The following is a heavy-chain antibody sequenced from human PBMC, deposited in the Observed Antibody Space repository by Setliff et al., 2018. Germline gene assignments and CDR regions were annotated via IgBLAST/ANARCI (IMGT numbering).Heavy chain of an antibody. Sequence: SETLSLTCAVSGGSISSGSYYWGWIRQPAGKGLEWIGRIYTSGSTNYNPSLKRRVTISLEMSKNQFSLTLSSVTAADTAVYYCRFWSGYYKNDYWGQGTLVTVSS. V-gene: IGHV4-61*02. J-gene: IGHJ4*02. D-gene: IGHD3-3*01. CDR1: GGSISSGSYY. CDR2: IYTSGST. CDR3: RFWSGYYKNDY.